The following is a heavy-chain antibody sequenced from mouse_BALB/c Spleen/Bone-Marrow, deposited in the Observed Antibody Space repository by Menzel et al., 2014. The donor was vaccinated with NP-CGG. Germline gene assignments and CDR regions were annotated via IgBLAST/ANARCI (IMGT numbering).Heavy chain of an antibody. CDR2: IDPANGNT. V-gene: IGHV14-3*02. CDR1: GFNIKDTY. J-gene: IGHJ2*01. Sequence: VQLQQPGAEPVKPGASVKLSCTASGFNIKDTYMHWVKQRPEQGLEWIGRIDPANGNTKYDPKFQGKATITADTSSNTAYLQLSSLTSEDTAVYYCASYVYGYYFDYWGQGTTLTVSS. CDR3: ASYVYGYYFDY. D-gene: IGHD2-2*01.